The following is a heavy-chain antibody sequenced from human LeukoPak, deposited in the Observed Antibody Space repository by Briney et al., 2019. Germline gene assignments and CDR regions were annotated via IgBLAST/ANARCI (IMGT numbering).Heavy chain of an antibody. J-gene: IGHJ4*02. CDR1: GLTFSPYS. CDR3: ARAGTENHFDY. V-gene: IGHV3-21*01. CDR2: ISGSSSYI. Sequence: KPGRSLRLSCVASGLTFSPYSMNWVRQAPGKGLEWVSCISGSSSYIYYGDSVKGRFTISRDNAKNSLYLQMNSLRAEDTAVYYCARAGTENHFDYWGQGTLVTVSS. D-gene: IGHD2/OR15-2a*01.